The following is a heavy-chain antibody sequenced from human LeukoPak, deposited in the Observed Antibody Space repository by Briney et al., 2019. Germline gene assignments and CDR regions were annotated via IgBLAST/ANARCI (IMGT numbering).Heavy chain of an antibody. CDR3: ARRIRKLAVAGFSPPGY. CDR2: INPSGGST. Sequence: GASVKVSCKASGYTFTSYYMHWVRQAPGQGLEWMGIINPSGGSTSYAQKFQGRVTMTRNTSISTAYMELSSLRSEDTAVYYCARRIRKLAVAGFSPPGYWGQGTLVTVSS. CDR1: GYTFTSYY. J-gene: IGHJ4*02. D-gene: IGHD6-19*01. V-gene: IGHV1-46*01.